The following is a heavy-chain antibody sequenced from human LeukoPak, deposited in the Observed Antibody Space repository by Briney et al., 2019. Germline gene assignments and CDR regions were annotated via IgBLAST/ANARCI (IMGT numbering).Heavy chain of an antibody. D-gene: IGHD2-15*01. Sequence: PGGSLRLSCVASGFRFSSYGMHWVRQAPGKGLEWVAVIWYDGSNKYYADSVKGRFTISRDNAKNSLYLQMDSLRTEDTAFYFCAKDIGCSGGTCYFPNYFDYWDQGTLVTVSS. J-gene: IGHJ4*02. CDR2: IWYDGSNK. CDR3: AKDIGCSGGTCYFPNYFDY. CDR1: GFRFSSYG. V-gene: IGHV3-33*03.